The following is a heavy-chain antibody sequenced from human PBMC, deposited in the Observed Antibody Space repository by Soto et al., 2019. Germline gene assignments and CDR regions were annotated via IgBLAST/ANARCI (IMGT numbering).Heavy chain of an antibody. CDR3: ARDFHTSFYSSSSENWFDP. D-gene: IGHD6-13*01. J-gene: IGHJ5*02. V-gene: IGHV1-46*01. CDR2: INPSGGST. Sequence: GGSVKVSCKASGYTFTSYYMHWVRQAPGQGLEWMGIINPSGGSTSYAQKFQGRVTMTRDTSTSTVYMELSSLRSEDTAVYYCARDFHTSFYSSSSENWFDPWGQGTLVTVSS. CDR1: GYTFTSYY.